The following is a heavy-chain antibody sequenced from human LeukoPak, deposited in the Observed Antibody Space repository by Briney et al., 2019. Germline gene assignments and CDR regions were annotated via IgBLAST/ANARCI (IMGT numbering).Heavy chain of an antibody. J-gene: IGHJ5*02. CDR2: INPNSGGT. Sequence: ASVTVSCKASGCTFTGYYMHWVRQAPGQGLEWMGWINPNSGGTNYAQKFQGRVTMTRDTSISTAYMELSRLRSDDTAVYYCASLWSMVTGTPGPNWFDPWGQGTLVTVSS. CDR1: GCTFTGYY. CDR3: ASLWSMVTGTPGPNWFDP. D-gene: IGHD1-20*01. V-gene: IGHV1-2*02.